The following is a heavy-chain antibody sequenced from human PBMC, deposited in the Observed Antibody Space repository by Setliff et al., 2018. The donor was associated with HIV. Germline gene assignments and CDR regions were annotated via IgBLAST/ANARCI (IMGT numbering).Heavy chain of an antibody. V-gene: IGHV3-11*05. Sequence: LRLSCAASEFTFSDYYMSWIRQAPGKGLEWVSYISSSGTYTNYTASVRGRFTISRDNAKNSLYLQMNGLRAEDTALYYCARDRGNTKVAFDIWGQGTMVTVSS. CDR1: EFTFSDYY. D-gene: IGHD3-16*01. CDR3: ARDRGNTKVAFDI. CDR2: ISSSGTYT. J-gene: IGHJ3*02.